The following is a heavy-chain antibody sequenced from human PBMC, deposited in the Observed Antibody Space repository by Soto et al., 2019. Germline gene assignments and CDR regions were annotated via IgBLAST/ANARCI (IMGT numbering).Heavy chain of an antibody. CDR1: GGSISSYY. CDR3: ARGISARTCGY. D-gene: IGHD6-6*01. J-gene: IGHJ4*02. CDR2: IYYSGST. Sequence: PSETLSLTCTVSGGSISSYYWSWIRQPPGKGLEWIGDIYYSGSTNYNPSLKSRVTISVDTSKNQFSLKLSSVTAADTAVYYCARGISARTCGYCGQGSLVTVAS. V-gene: IGHV4-59*12.